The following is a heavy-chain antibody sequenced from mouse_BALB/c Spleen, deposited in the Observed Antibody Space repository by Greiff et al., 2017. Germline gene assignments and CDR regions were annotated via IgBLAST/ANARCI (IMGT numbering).Heavy chain of an antibody. CDR3: ARSLTVYFDY. Sequence: EVMLVESGPGLVKPSQSLSLTCTVTGYSITSDYAWNWIRQFPGNKLEWMGYISYSGSTSYNPSLKSRISITRDTSKNQFFLQLNSVTTEDTATYYCARSLTVYFDYWGQGTTLTVSS. V-gene: IGHV3-2*02. D-gene: IGHD4-1*01. CDR2: ISYSGST. CDR1: GYSITSDYA. J-gene: IGHJ2*01.